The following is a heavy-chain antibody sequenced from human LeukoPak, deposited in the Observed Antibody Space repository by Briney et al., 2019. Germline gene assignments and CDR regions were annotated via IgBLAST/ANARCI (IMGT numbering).Heavy chain of an antibody. Sequence: SATLSLTCGLNGGSFSDHFWGWFRQSPGKGLEWIGEVNQRGTINRNPSLKSRVAISVETSKNQFSLKLTSVTAADTAVYYCARINLWPGNWIDSWGQGSLVTVSS. CDR3: ARINLWPGNWIDS. D-gene: IGHD2/OR15-2a*01. V-gene: IGHV4-34*01. CDR2: VNQRGTI. J-gene: IGHJ5*01. CDR1: GGSFSDHF.